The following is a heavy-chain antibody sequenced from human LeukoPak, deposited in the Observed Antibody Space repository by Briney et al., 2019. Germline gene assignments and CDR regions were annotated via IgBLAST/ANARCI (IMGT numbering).Heavy chain of an antibody. J-gene: IGHJ4*02. CDR2: IRYHGSNI. CDR1: GFTFSSYG. CDR3: AKVLTGYCGSTSCPFDS. V-gene: IGHV3-30*02. Sequence: PGGSLRLSCAASGFTFSSYGMHWVRQAPGKGLEWVAYIRYHGSNINYADSVKGRFTISRDNSKVTLFLQMSSLRAEDTAVYYCAKVLTGYCGSTSCPFDSWGQGTLVTVSS. D-gene: IGHD2-2*01.